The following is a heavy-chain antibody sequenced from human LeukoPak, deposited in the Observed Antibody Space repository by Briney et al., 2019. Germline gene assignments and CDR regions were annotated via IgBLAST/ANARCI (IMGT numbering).Heavy chain of an antibody. CDR3: AKTDLGHYGSGSYSIYFDY. CDR1: GFTFSSYG. J-gene: IGHJ4*02. Sequence: GGTLRLSCAASGFTFSSYGMSWVRQAPGKGLEWVSAITGSGGSTYYADSVKGRFTISRDNSKNTLYLQMNSLRAEDTAVYYCAKTDLGHYGSGSYSIYFDYWGQGTLVTVSS. D-gene: IGHD3-10*01. CDR2: ITGSGGST. V-gene: IGHV3-23*01.